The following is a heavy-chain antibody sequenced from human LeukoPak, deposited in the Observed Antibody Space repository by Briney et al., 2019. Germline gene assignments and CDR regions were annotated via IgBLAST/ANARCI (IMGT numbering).Heavy chain of an antibody. Sequence: SGPALVEPTQTLTLTCTFSGFSLSTSGMSVSWIRQPPGKALEWLARIDWDDDKYYTTSLKPRLTISKDTSKNQVVLTMTNMDPVDTATYYCARISSTGYSCFDFWGQGTLVTVSS. J-gene: IGHJ4*02. CDR3: ARISSTGYSCFDF. CDR1: GFSLSTSGMS. D-gene: IGHD3-9*01. CDR2: IDWDDDK. V-gene: IGHV2-70*11.